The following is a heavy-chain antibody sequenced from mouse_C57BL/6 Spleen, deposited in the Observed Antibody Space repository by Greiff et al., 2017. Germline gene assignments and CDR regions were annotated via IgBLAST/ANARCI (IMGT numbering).Heavy chain of an antibody. D-gene: IGHD3-1*01. Sequence: QVTLKVSGPGILQPSQTLSLSCSFSGFSLSTSGMGVGWIRQPPGKGLEWLAHIWWDDDKYYNPALKSRLTISKDTSKNQVFLSSANVDTADAATYCCARMRRGLYAMDYWGQGTSVTVSS. J-gene: IGHJ4*01. CDR1: GFSLSTSGMG. V-gene: IGHV8-8*01. CDR3: ARMRRGLYAMDY. CDR2: IWWDDDK.